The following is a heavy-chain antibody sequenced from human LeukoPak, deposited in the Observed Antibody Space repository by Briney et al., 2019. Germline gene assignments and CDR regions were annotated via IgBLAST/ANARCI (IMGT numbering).Heavy chain of an antibody. CDR2: IYYSGTT. D-gene: IGHD5-24*01. Sequence: TPSETLSLTCTVSGGSITSYYWSWIRQPPGKGLECIGYIYYSGTTYYNPSLKSRVTISVDTSKNQFSLKLSSVTAADTAVYYCARVRRDGYNSPDYWGQETLVTVSS. CDR3: ARVRRDGYNSPDY. CDR1: GGSITSYY. V-gene: IGHV4-59*01. J-gene: IGHJ4*02.